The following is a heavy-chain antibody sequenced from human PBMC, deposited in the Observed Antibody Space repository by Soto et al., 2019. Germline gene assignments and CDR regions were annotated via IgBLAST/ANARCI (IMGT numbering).Heavy chain of an antibody. J-gene: IGHJ4*02. CDR1: GFTFSSYA. CDR3: AKDSYDSSGYYYFGY. CDR2: ISGSGGST. D-gene: IGHD3-22*01. V-gene: IGHV3-23*01. Sequence: GGSLRLSCAASGFTFSSYAMSWVRQAPGKGLEWVSAISGSGGSTYYADSVKGRFTISRDNSKNTLYLQMNSLRAEDTAVYYCAKDSYDSSGYYYFGYWGQGTLVTVSS.